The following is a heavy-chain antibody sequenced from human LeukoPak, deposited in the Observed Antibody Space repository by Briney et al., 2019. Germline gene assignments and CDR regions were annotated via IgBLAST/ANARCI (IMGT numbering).Heavy chain of an antibody. J-gene: IGHJ4*02. D-gene: IGHD4-17*01. CDR2: INHSGST. CDR1: GGSFSGYY. CDR3: ARGRPRIMTTVTNHDY. V-gene: IGHV4-34*01. Sequence: SETLSLTCAVYGGSFSGYYWSWIRQPPGKRLEWIGEINHSGSTNYNPSLKSRVTISVDTSKNQFSLKLSSVTAADTAVYYCARGRPRIMTTVTNHDYWGQGTLVTVSS.